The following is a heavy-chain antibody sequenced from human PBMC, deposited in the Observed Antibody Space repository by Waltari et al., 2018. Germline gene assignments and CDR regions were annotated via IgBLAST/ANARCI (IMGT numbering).Heavy chain of an antibody. J-gene: IGHJ3*02. Sequence: EVQLVESGGGLIQPGGSLRLSCAAYGFTVSSNYMSWVRQAPGKGLEWVVVIYSGGSTYYADSVKGRVTISRDNAKNSRYLQMNSLRAEDTALYYGAKESLVGGGDIWGQGTMVTVSS. V-gene: IGHV3-53*01. CDR1: GFTVSSNY. CDR3: AKESLVGGGDI. D-gene: IGHD1-26*01. CDR2: IYSGGST.